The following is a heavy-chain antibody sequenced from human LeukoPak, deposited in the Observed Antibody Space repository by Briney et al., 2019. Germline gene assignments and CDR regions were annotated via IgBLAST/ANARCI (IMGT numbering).Heavy chain of an antibody. CDR2: ISGSGGST. V-gene: IGHV3-23*01. J-gene: IGHJ4*02. Sequence: PGGSLRLSCAASGFTFSSYGVSWVRQAPGKGLEWVSAISGSGGSTYYADSVKGRFTTSRDNSKNTLYLQMNSLKIEDTALYYCMIDVPGGSYPFDYWGQGTLVTVSS. D-gene: IGHD1-26*01. CDR3: MIDVPGGSYPFDY. CDR1: GFTFSSYG.